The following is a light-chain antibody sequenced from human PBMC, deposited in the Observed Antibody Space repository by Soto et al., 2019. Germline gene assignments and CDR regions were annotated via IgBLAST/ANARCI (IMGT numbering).Light chain of an antibody. CDR2: GAS. CDR1: QSVSSSY. Sequence: EIVLTQSPGTVSLSPGERATLSCRSSQSVSSSYLAWYQHKPGQAPRLFIYGASSRATGIPDRFSGSGSGTDFTLTISRLEPEDFAVYYCQQYGSSPLTFGQGTKVDIK. V-gene: IGKV3-20*01. CDR3: QQYGSSPLT. J-gene: IGKJ1*01.